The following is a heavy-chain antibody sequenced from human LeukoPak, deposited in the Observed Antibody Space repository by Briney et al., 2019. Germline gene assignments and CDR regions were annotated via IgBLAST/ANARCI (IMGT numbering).Heavy chain of an antibody. CDR3: ARAISGYSYGTPFDY. J-gene: IGHJ4*02. V-gene: IGHV4-39*07. CDR2: IYYSGST. Sequence: SETLSLTCTVSGGSISSSSYYWGWIRQPPGKGLEWIGSIYYSGSTYYNPSLKSRVTISVDTSKNQFSLKLSSVTAADTAVYYCARAISGYSYGTPFDYWGQGTLVTVTS. CDR1: GGSISSSSYY. D-gene: IGHD5-18*01.